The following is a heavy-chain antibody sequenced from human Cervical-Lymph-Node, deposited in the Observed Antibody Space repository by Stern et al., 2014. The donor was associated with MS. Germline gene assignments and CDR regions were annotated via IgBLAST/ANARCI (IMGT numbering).Heavy chain of an antibody. J-gene: IGHJ4*02. CDR3: ARARYSSGWSPPYYFDY. CDR2: IIPIFGTA. V-gene: IGHV1-69*01. D-gene: IGHD6-19*01. Sequence: VQLVESGAEVKKPGSSVKVSCKASGGTFSSYAISWVRQAPGQGLEWMGGIIPIFGTANYAQKFQGRVTITADESTRTPQLELSRLRSEDPAVYYCARARYSSGWSPPYYFDYWGQGTLVTLSS. CDR1: GGTFSSYA.